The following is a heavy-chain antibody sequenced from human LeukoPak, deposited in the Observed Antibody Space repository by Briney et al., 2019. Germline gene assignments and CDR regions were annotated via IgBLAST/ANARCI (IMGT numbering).Heavy chain of an antibody. CDR1: GYSFTSYW. V-gene: IGHV5-51*01. D-gene: IGHD3-10*01. Sequence: GGSLQISLKGSGYSFTSYWLGWVRPMPGKGLGLIGIIYHGDSDTRYSPSFQGQVTISADKSISTAYLQSSSLKASDTAMYYCAIQITYYYGSGSYPYYFDYWGQGTLVTVSS. CDR2: IYHGDSDT. J-gene: IGHJ4*02. CDR3: AIQITYYYGSGSYPYYFDY.